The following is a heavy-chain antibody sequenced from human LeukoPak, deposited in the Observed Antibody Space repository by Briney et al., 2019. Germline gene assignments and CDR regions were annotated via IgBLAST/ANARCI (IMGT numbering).Heavy chain of an antibody. J-gene: IGHJ4*02. D-gene: IGHD4-23*01. CDR3: ARDTTVASGMQF. CDR1: GGSISTFS. V-gene: IGHV4-59*01. Sequence: PSETLSLTCTVSGGSISTFSWTWVRQSPGKGPEWIGSIYSSTTNFNPSFKSRVAMSVDTSKNQFSLRLNSVTTADSAVYYCARDTTVASGMQFWGQGTLVTVSS. CDR2: IYSSTT.